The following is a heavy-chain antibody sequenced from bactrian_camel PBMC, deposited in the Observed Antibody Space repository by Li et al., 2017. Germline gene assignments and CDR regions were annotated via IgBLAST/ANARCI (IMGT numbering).Heavy chain of an antibody. V-gene: IGHV3S1*01. CDR2: IDDLGYTT. D-gene: IGHD1*01. J-gene: IGHJ4*01. CDR1: GVSGGRYC. Sequence: HVQLVESGGGSVQAGGALRLSCEDSGVSGGRYCMGWLRQAPGLEREVVASIDDLGYTTYSDSVKGRFTISKDVAENKTYLQMNDLSSEDTARYYCAKDHSRFWACASGAEKWQVLGQGTQV.